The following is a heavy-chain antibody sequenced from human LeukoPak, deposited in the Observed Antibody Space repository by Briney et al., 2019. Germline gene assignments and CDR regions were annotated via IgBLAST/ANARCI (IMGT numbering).Heavy chain of an antibody. CDR3: AKEVRGYSYGYEGDY. V-gene: IGHV3-23*01. J-gene: IGHJ4*02. CDR2: ISGSGGST. CDR1: GFTFSSYA. D-gene: IGHD5-18*01. Sequence: GGSLRLSCAASGFTFSSYAMSWVRQAPGKGLEWVSAISGSGGSTYYADSVKGRFTISRGNSKNTLYLQMNSLRAEDTAVYYCAKEVRGYSYGYEGDYWGQGTLVTVSS.